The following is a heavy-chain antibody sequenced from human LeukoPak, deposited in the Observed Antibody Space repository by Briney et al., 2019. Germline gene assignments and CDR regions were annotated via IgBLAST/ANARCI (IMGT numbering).Heavy chain of an antibody. CDR2: ISWNSGSI. CDR1: GFTFDDYA. CDR3: AKDTWPSSTVTSPSPFDY. D-gene: IGHD4-17*01. Sequence: GGSLRLSCAASGFTFDDYAMHWVRQAPGKGLEWVSGISWNSGSIGYADSVKGRFNISRDNAKNSLYLQMNSLRAEDTALYYCAKDTWPSSTVTSPSPFDYWGQGTLVTVSS. V-gene: IGHV3-9*01. J-gene: IGHJ4*02.